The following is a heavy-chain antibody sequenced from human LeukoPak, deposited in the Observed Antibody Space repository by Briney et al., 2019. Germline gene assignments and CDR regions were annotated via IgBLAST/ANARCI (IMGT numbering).Heavy chain of an antibody. Sequence: GASVKVSCKASGYTFTGYYMHWVRQAPGQGLEWMGWINPDSGGTNYAQKFQGRVTMTRDTSITTAYVELSRLRSDDTAVYYCARDRNSHYGGNSIAYYFDYWGQGTLVTVSS. CDR1: GYTFTGYY. CDR3: ARDRNSHYGGNSIAYYFDY. CDR2: INPDSGGT. V-gene: IGHV1-2*02. D-gene: IGHD4-23*01. J-gene: IGHJ4*02.